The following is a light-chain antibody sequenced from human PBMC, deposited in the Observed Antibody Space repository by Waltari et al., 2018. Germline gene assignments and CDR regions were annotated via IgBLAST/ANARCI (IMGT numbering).Light chain of an antibody. CDR1: ILAKKY. V-gene: IGLV3-27*01. CDR2: KDN. Sequence: SYDLTQPSSVSVSPGQTARITCPGDILAKKYGRWFKQKPGQAPVQVIYKDNERPSGIPERFSGSSSGTTVTLTISGAHVDDEADYYCYSAADNAVGVFGGGTKLTV. CDR3: YSAADNAVGV. J-gene: IGLJ3*02.